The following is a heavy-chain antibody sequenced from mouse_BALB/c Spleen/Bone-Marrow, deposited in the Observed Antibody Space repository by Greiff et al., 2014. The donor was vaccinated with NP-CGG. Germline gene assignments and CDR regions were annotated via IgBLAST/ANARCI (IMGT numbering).Heavy chain of an antibody. D-gene: IGHD1-1*02. J-gene: IGHJ1*01. Sequence: VTLKESGGGLVQPGGSLRLSCATSGFTFTDYYMSWVRQPPGKALEWLGFIRNKASGYTTDYSASVKGRFTISRDNSQSILYLQMNALRAEDSATYYCAREYGYFDVWGAGTTVTVSS. CDR1: GFTFTDYY. CDR2: IRNKASGYTT. CDR3: AREYGYFDV. V-gene: IGHV7-3*02.